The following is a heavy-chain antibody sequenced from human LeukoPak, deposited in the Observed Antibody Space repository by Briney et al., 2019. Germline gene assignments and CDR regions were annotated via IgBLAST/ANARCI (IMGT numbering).Heavy chain of an antibody. CDR1: GYTFTSNY. D-gene: IGHD6-19*01. Sequence: ASVKVSCKASGYTFTSNYIHWVRQAPGQGLEWMGMIYPRDGSTNYAQKFQERVTITRDMSTSTAYMELSSLRSEDTAVYYCAADVGIAVAGYWGQGTLVTVSS. J-gene: IGHJ4*02. V-gene: IGHV1-46*01. CDR3: AADVGIAVAGY. CDR2: IYPRDGST.